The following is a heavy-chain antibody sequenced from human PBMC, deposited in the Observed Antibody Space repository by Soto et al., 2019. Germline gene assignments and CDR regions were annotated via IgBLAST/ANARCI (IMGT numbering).Heavy chain of an antibody. CDR3: ARDRVMRGNSYYYGMDV. Sequence: QVQLVQSGAEVKKPGSSVKVSCKASGGTFSNFAISWVRQALGQGLEWMGAIIPTFASPYYAQRFQGRISITADASTTTAFMEVSSLRSDDTAVYFCARDRVMRGNSYYYGMDVWGQGTTVTVSS. CDR1: GGTFSNFA. CDR2: IIPTFASP. J-gene: IGHJ6*02. D-gene: IGHD2-8*01. V-gene: IGHV1-69*12.